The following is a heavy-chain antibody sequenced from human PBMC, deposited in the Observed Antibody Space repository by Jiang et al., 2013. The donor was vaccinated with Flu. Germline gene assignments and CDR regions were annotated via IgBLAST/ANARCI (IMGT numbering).Heavy chain of an antibody. J-gene: IGHJ6*02. Sequence: LEWMGIIYPGDSDTRYSPSFQGQVTISADKSISTAYLQWSSLKASDTAMYYCARLYGDYGHYYGMDVWGQGTTVTVSS. V-gene: IGHV5-51*01. CDR3: ARLYGDYGHYYGMDV. CDR2: IYPGDSDT. D-gene: IGHD4-17*01.